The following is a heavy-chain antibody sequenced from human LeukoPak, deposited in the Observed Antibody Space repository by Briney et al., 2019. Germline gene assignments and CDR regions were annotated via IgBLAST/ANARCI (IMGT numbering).Heavy chain of an antibody. D-gene: IGHD2-2*01. CDR1: GFTFSHYA. Sequence: GGSLRLSCAASGFTFSHYAMHWVRQAPGKGLEWVALISNDGNFKLYADSVKGRFTISRDDSKNTLDLQLSSLRAEDTAVYYCAKDGFCSSTNCYPYHFNSWGQGTLATVSS. CDR2: ISNDGNFK. CDR3: AKDGFCSSTNCYPYHFNS. V-gene: IGHV3-30*18. J-gene: IGHJ4*02.